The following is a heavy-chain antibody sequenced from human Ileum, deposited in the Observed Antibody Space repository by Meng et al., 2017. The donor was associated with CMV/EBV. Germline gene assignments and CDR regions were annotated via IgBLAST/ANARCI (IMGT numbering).Heavy chain of an antibody. CDR3: ARDYYGSGTYSYLFDY. CDR1: GDSVSSNTVA. J-gene: IGHJ4*02. D-gene: IGHD3-10*01. CDR2: TYYRSKWYN. V-gene: IGHV6-1*01. Sequence: SETLSLTCAISGDSVSSNTVAWNWIRQSPSRGLEYLGRTYYRSKWYNDYAVSVKVRIVINPDTSKNQFSLQLNSVTPEDTAVYYCARDYYGSGTYSYLFDYWGQGTLVTVSS.